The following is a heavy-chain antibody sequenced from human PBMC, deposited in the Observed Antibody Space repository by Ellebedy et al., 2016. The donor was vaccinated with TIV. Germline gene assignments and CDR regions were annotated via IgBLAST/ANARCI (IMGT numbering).Heavy chain of an antibody. CDR1: GFTFSDYY. Sequence: GGSLRLSXAASGFTFSDYYMSWIRQAPGKGLEWVSYITSSGSYTNYADSVKGRFTISRDNAKNSLYLQMNSLRAEDTAVYYCARQGIIAARPSDYWGQGTLVTVSS. CDR3: ARQGIIAARPSDY. V-gene: IGHV3-11*06. D-gene: IGHD6-6*01. J-gene: IGHJ4*02. CDR2: ITSSGSYT.